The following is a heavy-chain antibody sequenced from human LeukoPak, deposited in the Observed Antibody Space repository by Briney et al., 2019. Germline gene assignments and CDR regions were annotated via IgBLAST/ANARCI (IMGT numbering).Heavy chain of an antibody. J-gene: IGHJ5*02. Sequence: GTSVKVSCKASGYTFTDNYIHWVRQAPGQWLEWMGWINPLSGGPMYAQKFQGRVTMTRDTSLSTAYIELNGLKSDDTAIYYCAREGIKIFGGWAPFDPWGQGTLVTVS. CDR2: INPLSGGP. D-gene: IGHD3-3*01. V-gene: IGHV1-2*02. CDR3: AREGIKIFGGWAPFDP. CDR1: GYTFTDNY.